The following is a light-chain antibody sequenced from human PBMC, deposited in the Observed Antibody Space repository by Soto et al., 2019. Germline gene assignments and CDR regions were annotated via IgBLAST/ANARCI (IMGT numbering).Light chain of an antibody. Sequence: DIQMTQSPSSLSASVGDRVTITCRASQGISNYLAWYHQIPGRVPKLLISAASTFQSGVPSWFSGSGSATDFTLTISSLQPEDVATYYCQKYTNVPAFGGGTKVEIK. CDR1: QGISNY. CDR3: QKYTNVPA. V-gene: IGKV1-27*01. J-gene: IGKJ4*01. CDR2: AAS.